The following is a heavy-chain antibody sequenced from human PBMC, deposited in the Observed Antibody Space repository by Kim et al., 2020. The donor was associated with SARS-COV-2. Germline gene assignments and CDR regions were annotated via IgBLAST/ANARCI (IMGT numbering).Heavy chain of an antibody. CDR1: GGSISSYY. Sequence: SETLSLTCTVSGGSISSYYWSWIRQPPGKGLEWIGYIYYSGSTNYNPSLKSRVTISVDTSKNQFSLKLSSVTAADTAVYYCARFVGIAAANWFDPWGQGTLVTVSS. J-gene: IGHJ5*02. V-gene: IGHV4-59*13. D-gene: IGHD6-13*01. CDR3: ARFVGIAAANWFDP. CDR2: IYYSGST.